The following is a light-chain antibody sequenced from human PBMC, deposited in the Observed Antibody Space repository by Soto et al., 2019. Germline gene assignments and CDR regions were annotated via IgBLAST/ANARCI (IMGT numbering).Light chain of an antibody. CDR1: QSIDSW. Sequence: DIQMTQSPSTMSASVGDRVTITCRASQSIDSWLAWYQQKPGKAPKFLMYKASNLESGVPSRFSGSGAETEFTLTVSSLQPDDFEIYYCQHYKRYQWKFGKGTKVDI. V-gene: IGKV1-5*03. CDR2: KAS. J-gene: IGKJ1*01. CDR3: QHYKRYQWK.